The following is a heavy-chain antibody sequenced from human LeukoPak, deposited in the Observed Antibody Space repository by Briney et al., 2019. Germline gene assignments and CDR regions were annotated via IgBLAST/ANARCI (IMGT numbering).Heavy chain of an antibody. D-gene: IGHD3-22*01. CDR1: GFTFSSYS. V-gene: IGHV3-48*04. CDR3: ARATPFITMIEGAFDI. Sequence: GGSLRLSCAASGFTFSSYSMNWVRQAPGKGLEWVSYISSSSSTIYYADSVKGRFTISRDNAKNSLYLQMNSLRAEDTAVYYCARATPFITMIEGAFDIWGQGTVVTVSS. J-gene: IGHJ3*02. CDR2: ISSSSSTI.